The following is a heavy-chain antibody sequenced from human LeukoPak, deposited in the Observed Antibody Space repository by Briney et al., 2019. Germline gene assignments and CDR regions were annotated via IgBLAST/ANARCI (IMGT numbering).Heavy chain of an antibody. J-gene: IGHJ5*02. CDR1: GFTFSGYG. Sequence: GGSLRLSCAGSGFTFSGYGMHWVRQAPGKGLEWVTGIAYDGSRKHYADSVKGRFTISRDNSRNTMDLQMNSLRVEDTAVYHCTRYDSSQFDPWDQGTLVIVSS. CDR2: IAYDGSRK. CDR3: TRYDSSQFDP. D-gene: IGHD3-3*01. V-gene: IGHV3-30*03.